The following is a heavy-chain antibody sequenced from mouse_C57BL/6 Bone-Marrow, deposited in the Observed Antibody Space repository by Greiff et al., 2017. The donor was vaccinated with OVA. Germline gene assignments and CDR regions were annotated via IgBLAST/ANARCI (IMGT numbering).Heavy chain of an antibody. J-gene: IGHJ3*01. D-gene: IGHD1-1*01. CDR2: IDPETGGT. V-gene: IGHV1-15*01. CDR1: GYTFTDYE. Sequence: QVQLQQSGAELVRPGASVTLSCKASGYTFTDYEMHWVKQTPVHGLEWIGAIDPETGGTAYNQKFKGKAILTADKSSSTAYMELRSLTSEDSAVYYCTREGGYYYGSRTYWGQGTLVTVSA. CDR3: TREGGYYYGSRTY.